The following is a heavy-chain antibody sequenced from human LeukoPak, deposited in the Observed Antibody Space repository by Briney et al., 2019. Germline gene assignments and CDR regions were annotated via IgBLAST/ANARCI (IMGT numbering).Heavy chain of an antibody. CDR2: ISYDGSNK. V-gene: IGHV3-30*18. J-gene: IGHJ4*02. CDR1: GFTFSSYG. Sequence: PGGSLRLSCAASGFTFSSYGMHWVRQAPGKGLEWVAVISYDGSNKYYADSVKGRFTISRDNSKNTLYLQMNSLRAEDTAVYYCAKSPYYYGSGSYSGRSDYWGQGTLVTVSS. D-gene: IGHD3-10*01. CDR3: AKSPYYYGSGSYSGRSDY.